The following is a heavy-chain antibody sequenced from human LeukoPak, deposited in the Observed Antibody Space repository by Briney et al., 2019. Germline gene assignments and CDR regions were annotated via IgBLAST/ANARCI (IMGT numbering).Heavy chain of an antibody. J-gene: IGHJ4*02. Sequence: GGSLRLSXAASGFTFSNYGMHWVRQAPGKGLEWVTFIRYDGSNEYYADSVKGRFTISRDNSKNTLYLQMNSLRAEDTAVYYCASCCGFDYWGQGTLVTVSS. D-gene: IGHD2-21*01. V-gene: IGHV3-30*02. CDR2: IRYDGSNE. CDR1: GFTFSNYG. CDR3: ASCCGFDY.